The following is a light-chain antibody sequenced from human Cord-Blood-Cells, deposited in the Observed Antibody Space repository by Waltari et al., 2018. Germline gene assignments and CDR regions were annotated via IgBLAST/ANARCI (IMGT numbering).Light chain of an antibody. V-gene: IGKV1-39*01. CDR2: APS. CDR3: QQSYSTPYT. CDR1: QSISSY. J-gene: IGKJ2*01. Sequence: DIQMTQSPSSLSASVGHRVTITCRASQSISSYLNWYQQKPGKAPKRLIYAPSSLQSGVPSRFSGSGSGTDFTLTISSLQPEDFATYYCQQSYSTPYTFGQGTKLEIK.